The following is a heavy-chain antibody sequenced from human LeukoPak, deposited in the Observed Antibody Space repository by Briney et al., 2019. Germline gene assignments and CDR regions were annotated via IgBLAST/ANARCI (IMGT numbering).Heavy chain of an antibody. Sequence: GESLKISCKGSGYSFTNYWIAWVRQMPGKGWEWMGIIYPVDSDTRYSPSFQGQFTISDKKPIRTAYRHGGSLKARETARYSGARRIAALEYFEYWGQGTLVTVSP. CDR1: GYSFTNYW. D-gene: IGHD6-13*01. CDR2: IYPVDSDT. CDR3: ARRIAALEYFEY. V-gene: IGHV5-51*01. J-gene: IGHJ4*02.